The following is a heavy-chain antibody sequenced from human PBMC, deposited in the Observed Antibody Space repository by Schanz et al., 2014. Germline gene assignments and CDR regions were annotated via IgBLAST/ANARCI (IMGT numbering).Heavy chain of an antibody. Sequence: QVQLVQSGAEVKKPGASVRVSCKASGYSFTDYAIHWVRQAPGQGLEWMGWISAFDDKTDYAQNFQGRLIMTTDTSTTTVYMELRSLRSDDTAVYYCARETTIITGGAFDVWGQGTMVTVSS. CDR1: GYSFTDYA. J-gene: IGHJ3*01. V-gene: IGHV1-18*01. CDR3: ARETTIITGGAFDV. CDR2: ISAFDDKT. D-gene: IGHD3-9*01.